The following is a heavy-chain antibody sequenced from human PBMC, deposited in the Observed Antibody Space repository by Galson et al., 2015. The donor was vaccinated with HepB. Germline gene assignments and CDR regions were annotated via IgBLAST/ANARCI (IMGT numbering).Heavy chain of an antibody. CDR2: ISAYNGNK. J-gene: IGHJ3*02. D-gene: IGHD1-14*01. CDR3: ARESGSRLRVPDAFEI. CDR1: GYTFSNYG. Sequence: SVKVSCKASGYTFSNYGISWVRQAPGHGLEWMGWISAYNGNKNYAQKVLGRVTMTTDTSTSTAYMELRSLRSDDTAMYYCARESGSRLRVPDAFEIWGQGTMVTVSS. V-gene: IGHV1-18*01.